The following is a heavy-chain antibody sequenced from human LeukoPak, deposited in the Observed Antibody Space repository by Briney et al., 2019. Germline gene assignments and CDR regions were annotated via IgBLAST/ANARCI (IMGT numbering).Heavy chain of an antibody. D-gene: IGHD5-12*01. Sequence: ASVKVSCKASGYTFTGYYMHWVRQAPGQGLEWMGWINPNSGGTNYAQKFQGRVTMTRDMSISTAYMELSRLRSDDTAVYYCARALRRWLQFSDYWGQGTLVTVFS. CDR1: GYTFTGYY. J-gene: IGHJ4*02. CDR2: INPNSGGT. CDR3: ARALRRWLQFSDY. V-gene: IGHV1-2*02.